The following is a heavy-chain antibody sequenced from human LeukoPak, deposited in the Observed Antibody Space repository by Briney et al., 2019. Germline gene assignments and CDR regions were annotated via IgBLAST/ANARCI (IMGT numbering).Heavy chain of an antibody. CDR1: GYSFISQY. V-gene: IGHV1-46*01. Sequence: ASVKVSCKASGYSFISQYMHWARQAPGQGLEWMGIINPRGGSTSYAQKFQGRVTMTRDTSTSTVRMELSSLRSEDTAVYYCAREYGSGGDYYFDYWGQGTLVTVSS. CDR2: INPRGGST. CDR3: AREYGSGGDYYFDY. J-gene: IGHJ4*02. D-gene: IGHD4-17*01.